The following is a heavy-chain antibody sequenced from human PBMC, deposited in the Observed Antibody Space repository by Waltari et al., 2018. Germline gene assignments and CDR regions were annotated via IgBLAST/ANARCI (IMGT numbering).Heavy chain of an antibody. CDR2: INYDGSEK. CDR1: AFPFSTYW. CDR3: ATYRWLGY. D-gene: IGHD3-10*01. V-gene: IGHV3-7*03. Sequence: EVQLVESGGGLVQPGGSLRSSCDVLAFPFSTYWMTWVRQASGRGLEWVANINYDGSEKNYVDSVKGRFSISRDNARNSLYLQMNSLRAEDTAVYYCATYRWLGYWGQGTLVTVSS. J-gene: IGHJ4*02.